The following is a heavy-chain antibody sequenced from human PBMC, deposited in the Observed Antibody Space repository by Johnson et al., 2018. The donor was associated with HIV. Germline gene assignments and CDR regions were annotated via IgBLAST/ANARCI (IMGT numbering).Heavy chain of an antibody. D-gene: IGHD3-22*01. CDR3: AKELHYFDSSGYHGIDI. CDR1: GFTFSSFG. CDR2: MRFDGSNK. J-gene: IGHJ3*02. Sequence: QVQLVESGGGVVQPGGSLRLSCAASGFTFSSFGMHWVRQATGKGLEWVAFMRFDGSNKYYPDSVKGRFTISRDNSKNTLYLQMKSLRAEDTAVYYCAKELHYFDSSGYHGIDIWGQGSMVTVSS. V-gene: IGHV3-30*02.